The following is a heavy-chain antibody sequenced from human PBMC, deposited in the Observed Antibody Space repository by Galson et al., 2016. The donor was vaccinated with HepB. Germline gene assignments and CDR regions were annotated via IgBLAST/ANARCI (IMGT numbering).Heavy chain of an antibody. V-gene: IGHV1-69*06. CDR3: ARVLDSYSYMDV. D-gene: IGHD3-3*01. J-gene: IGHJ6*03. CDR1: GGTFSGYS. CDR2: ITPLFDTP. Sequence: SVKVSCKVSGGTFSGYSLSWVRQAPGQGLQWMGGITPLFDTPTYSQKFQGRVTITADKSTTTAYMELSSLKSEDTAVYYCARVLDSYSYMDVGGKGTTVTVSS.